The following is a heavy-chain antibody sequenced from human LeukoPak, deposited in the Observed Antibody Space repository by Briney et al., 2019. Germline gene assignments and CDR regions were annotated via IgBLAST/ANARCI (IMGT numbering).Heavy chain of an antibody. CDR1: GFTVSSNY. CDR2: IRYDGSNK. Sequence: PGGSLRLSCAASGFTVSSNYMSWVRQAPGKGLGWVAFIRYDGSNKYYADSVKGRFTISRDNSKNTLYLQMNSLRAEDTAVYYCAKDCELSGSCESWGQGTLVTVSS. J-gene: IGHJ5*02. V-gene: IGHV3-30*02. D-gene: IGHD1-26*01. CDR3: AKDCELSGSCES.